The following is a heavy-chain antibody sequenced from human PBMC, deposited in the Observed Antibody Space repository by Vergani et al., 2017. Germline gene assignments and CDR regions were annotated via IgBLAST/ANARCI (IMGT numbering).Heavy chain of an antibody. CDR2: IKSKTDGETI. Sequence: EVQLVESGGGLVKPGGSLRLSCGASGFSFSTTWMTWVRQAPGKGLEWIGRIKSKTDGETIDYGTPVKGRFTISRDDSKNMLYLQMNSLKMEDTATYYCATNRRESSAWLDYWGQGTLVSVSS. D-gene: IGHD6-25*01. J-gene: IGHJ4*02. V-gene: IGHV3-15*01. CDR3: ATNRRESSAWLDY. CDR1: GFSFSTTW.